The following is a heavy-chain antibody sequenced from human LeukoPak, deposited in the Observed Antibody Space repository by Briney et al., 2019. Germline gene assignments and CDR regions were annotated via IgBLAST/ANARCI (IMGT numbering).Heavy chain of an antibody. CDR1: GGSISSHY. D-gene: IGHD3-22*01. CDR2: IYTSGST. J-gene: IGHJ4*02. CDR3: ARARGEYYHDSSGYTHYFDY. Sequence: SETLSLTCTVSGGSISSHYWSWIRQSAGKGPEWIGRIYTSGSTNYNPSLKSRVTMSVDTSKSQFSLKLNSVTAADTAVYYCARARGEYYHDSSGYTHYFDYWGQGTLVTVSS. V-gene: IGHV4-4*07.